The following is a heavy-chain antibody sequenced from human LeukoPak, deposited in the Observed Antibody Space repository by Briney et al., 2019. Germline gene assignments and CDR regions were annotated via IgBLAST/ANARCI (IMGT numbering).Heavy chain of an antibody. CDR1: GGSISSGSYY. Sequence: SQTLSLTCTVSGGSISSGSYYWSWIRQPAGKGLEWIGRIYTSGSTNYNPSLKSRVTISVDTSKNQFSLKLSSVTAADTAVYYCARSQNYGSGSYPFNYWGQGTLVTVSS. CDR2: IYTSGST. CDR3: ARSQNYGSGSYPFNY. J-gene: IGHJ4*02. D-gene: IGHD3-10*01. V-gene: IGHV4-61*02.